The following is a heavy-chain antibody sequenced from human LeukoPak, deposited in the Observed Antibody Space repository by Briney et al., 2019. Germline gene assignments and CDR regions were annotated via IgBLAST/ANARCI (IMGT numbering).Heavy chain of an antibody. V-gene: IGHV3-23*01. Sequence: PGGSLRLSCAASGFTFSSYAMSWVRQAPGKGLEWVSAISGSGGSTYYADSVKGRFTISRDNSKNTLYLQMNSLRTEDTAVYYCAKSYFDFWSASDWGQGTLVTVSS. CDR3: AKSYFDFWSASD. J-gene: IGHJ4*02. CDR1: GFTFSSYA. D-gene: IGHD3-3*01. CDR2: ISGSGGST.